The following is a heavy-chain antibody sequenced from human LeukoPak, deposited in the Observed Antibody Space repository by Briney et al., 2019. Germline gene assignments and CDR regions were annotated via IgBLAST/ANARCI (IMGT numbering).Heavy chain of an antibody. V-gene: IGHV3-23*01. D-gene: IGHD2-15*01. CDR3: AKGSDKKLGYCSGGSCGTFGY. CDR2: ISGSGSIT. Sequence: ETLSLTCSVSGGSVGSNYWSWVRQAPGKGLEWVSTISGSGSITYYADSVKGRFTISRDNSKNTLYVQMNSLRAEDTAVYYCAKGSDKKLGYCSGGSCGTFGYWGQGTLVTVSS. CDR1: GGSVGSNY. J-gene: IGHJ4*02.